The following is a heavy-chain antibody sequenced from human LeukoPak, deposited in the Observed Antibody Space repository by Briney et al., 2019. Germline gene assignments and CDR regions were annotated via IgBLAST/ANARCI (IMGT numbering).Heavy chain of an antibody. CDR2: MNPNSGNT. CDR1: GYTFTSYD. CDR3: ARGEGYCSGGSCHRRFDY. D-gene: IGHD2-15*01. Sequence: ASVKVSCKASGYTFTSYDINWVRQATGQGLEWMGWMNPNSGNTGYAQKFQGRVTMTRNTSISTAYMELSSLRSEDTAVYYCARGEGYCSGGSCHRRFDYWGQGTLVTVSS. V-gene: IGHV1-8*01. J-gene: IGHJ4*02.